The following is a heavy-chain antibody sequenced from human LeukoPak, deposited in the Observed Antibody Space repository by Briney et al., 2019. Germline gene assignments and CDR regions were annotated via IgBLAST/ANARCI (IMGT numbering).Heavy chain of an antibody. D-gene: IGHD3-22*01. CDR1: GFTLSSCG. Sequence: GGALRLSCAVSGFTLSSCGMHWVRQAPGKGLEWVTAISISGYTTYYADSVRGRFTISRDNSKNTLYLRMNSLRAEDTAVYYCAKVDDGDYDSSGLSPNWFDPWGQGTLVTVSS. J-gene: IGHJ5*02. CDR2: ISISGYTT. V-gene: IGHV3-23*01. CDR3: AKVDDGDYDSSGLSPNWFDP.